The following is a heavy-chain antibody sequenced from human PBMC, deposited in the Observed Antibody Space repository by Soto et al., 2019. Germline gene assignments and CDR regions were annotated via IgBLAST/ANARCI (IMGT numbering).Heavy chain of an antibody. CDR3: ARADDFWSGYYYYFDY. J-gene: IGHJ4*02. D-gene: IGHD3-3*01. V-gene: IGHV3-21*01. Sequence: PGGSLRLSCAASGFTFSSYSMNWVRQAPGKGLGWVSSISSSSSYIYYADSVKGRFTISRDNAKNSLYLQMNSLRAEDTAVYYCARADDFWSGYYYYFDYWGQGTLVTVSS. CDR1: GFTFSSYS. CDR2: ISSSSSYI.